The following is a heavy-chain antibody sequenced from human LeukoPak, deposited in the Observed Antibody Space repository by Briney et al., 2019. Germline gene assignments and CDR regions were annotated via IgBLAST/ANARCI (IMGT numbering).Heavy chain of an antibody. D-gene: IGHD3-10*01. CDR3: ARSDGYGLIGI. Sequence: SETLSLTCSVSGVSISRGRNYWGWIRQPPGKTLEWIGGIYSSGSTYYNPSLKSRVIILFDTAKNHFSLNLSSVTAADTAVYYCARSDGYGLIGIWGQGTMVTVSS. J-gene: IGHJ3*02. CDR2: IYSSGST. CDR1: GVSISRGRNY. V-gene: IGHV4-39*07.